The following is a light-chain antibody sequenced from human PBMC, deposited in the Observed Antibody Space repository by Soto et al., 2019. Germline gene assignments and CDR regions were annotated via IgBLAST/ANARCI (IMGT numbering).Light chain of an antibody. Sequence: DIQMTQSPSTLSASVGDRVTLACRASQSISSWLAWYQQKPGKAPKLLIYNASSLESGVPSRFNASGSGTDVTFTISSLQPEDIATYYCQQYDDRPPYAFGGGTKVDIK. CDR1: QSISSW. V-gene: IGKV1-5*01. CDR3: QQYDDRPPYA. CDR2: NAS. J-gene: IGKJ4*01.